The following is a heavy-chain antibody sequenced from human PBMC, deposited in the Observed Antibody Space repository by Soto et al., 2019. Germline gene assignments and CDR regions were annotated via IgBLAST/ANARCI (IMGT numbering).Heavy chain of an antibody. V-gene: IGHV1-18*01. CDR3: ARLGQAIFGVVREDY. D-gene: IGHD3-3*01. CDR1: GYTFTSYA. Sequence: QVQLVQSGAEVKKPGATVKVTCKASGYTFTSYAISWVRQAPGQGLERMGWISAYTGNSNYAQKSQGRVTMTTDTSTSTAYMELSSLRSDDTAVYYCARLGQAIFGVVREDYWGQGSLVAVSS. J-gene: IGHJ4*02. CDR2: ISAYTGNS.